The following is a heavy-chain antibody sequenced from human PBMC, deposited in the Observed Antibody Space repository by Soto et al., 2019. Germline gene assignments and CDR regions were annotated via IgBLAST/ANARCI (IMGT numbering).Heavy chain of an antibody. V-gene: IGHV1-46*01. CDR1: GYHFTTYY. J-gene: IGHJ4*02. CDR2: INPSDGSA. CDR3: ARGQFASVWRYAGDC. Sequence: QVQLVQSGAEVKKPGASVKGSCKASGYHFTTYYMHWVRQAPGQGLEWLGIINPSDGSATYAQKFQDRVTITSDTAPRTVYMDLSRLTSEDTAVYYCARGQFASVWRYAGDCWGQGTLVTVSS. D-gene: IGHD3-16*01.